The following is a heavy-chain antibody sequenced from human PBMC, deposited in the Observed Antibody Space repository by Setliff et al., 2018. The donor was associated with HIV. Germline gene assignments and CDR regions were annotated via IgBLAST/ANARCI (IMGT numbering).Heavy chain of an antibody. D-gene: IGHD3-10*02. Sequence: PSETLSLTCAVYGGSFSGYYWNWIRQPPGKGLEWLGEVHHSGTTNFDPYLKSQVTICVDTSKNQFSLKLSSVTAADTAVYYCAISVRREFRTCSGDQYYYDMDVWGKGTTVTVSS. J-gene: IGHJ6*03. V-gene: IGHV4-34*01. CDR2: VHHSGTT. CDR1: GGSFSGYY. CDR3: AISVRREFRTCSGDQYYYDMDV.